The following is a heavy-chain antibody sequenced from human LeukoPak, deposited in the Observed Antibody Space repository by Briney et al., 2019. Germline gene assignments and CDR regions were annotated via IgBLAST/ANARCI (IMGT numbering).Heavy chain of an antibody. CDR1: GGSVSSTTYY. CDR3: ARYVVYGSGKYYFDY. D-gene: IGHD3-10*01. Sequence: SETLSLTCTVSGGSVSSTTYYWSWIRQPPGKGLEWIASINYSGSTYYNPSLKSRATISVDTSENQFSLKLSSVTAADTAVYYCARYVVYGSGKYYFDYWGQGTLVTVSS. J-gene: IGHJ4*02. CDR2: INYSGST. V-gene: IGHV4-39*01.